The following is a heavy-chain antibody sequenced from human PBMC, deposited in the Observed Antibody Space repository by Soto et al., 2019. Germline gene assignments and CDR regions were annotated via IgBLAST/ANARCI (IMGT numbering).Heavy chain of an antibody. CDR2: ISSNSAYI. V-gene: IGHV3-21*01. CDR1: GFPFRSFT. J-gene: IGHJ5*02. Sequence: PGGSLRLSCAASGFPFRSFTMNWVRQSPGKGLEWVSTISSNSAYIYYTDALRGRFTISRDNAKNSLHLQMNSLRAEDTAVYYCTRDASRDSSATGWFDPWGPGTLGTVSS. D-gene: IGHD6-13*01. CDR3: TRDASRDSSATGWFDP.